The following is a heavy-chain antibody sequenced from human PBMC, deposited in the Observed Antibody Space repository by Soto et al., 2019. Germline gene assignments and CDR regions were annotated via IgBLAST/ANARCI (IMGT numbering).Heavy chain of an antibody. D-gene: IGHD3-22*01. Sequence: LSLTCTVSGGSISSGGYYWSWIRQHPGKGLEWIGYIYYSGSTYYNPSLKSRVTISVDTSKNQFSLKLSSVTAADTAVYYCATAHSSGYTLDYWGQGTLVTVS. CDR3: ATAHSSGYTLDY. J-gene: IGHJ4*02. CDR1: GGSISSGGYY. V-gene: IGHV4-31*03. CDR2: IYYSGST.